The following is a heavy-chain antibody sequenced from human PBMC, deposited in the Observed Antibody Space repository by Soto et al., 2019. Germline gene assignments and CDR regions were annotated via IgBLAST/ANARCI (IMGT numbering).Heavy chain of an antibody. D-gene: IGHD3-10*01. J-gene: IGHJ3*02. CDR2: TRNKANSYTT. CDR1: GFTFSDHY. CDR3: ARVLSTYYYGSGSYSADAFDI. Sequence: GGSLRLSCAASGFTFSDHYMDWVRQAPGKGLEWVGRTRNKANSYTTEYAASVKGRFTISRDDSKNSLYLQMNSLKTEDTAVYYCARVLSTYYYGSGSYSADAFDIWGQGTMVTVSS. V-gene: IGHV3-72*01.